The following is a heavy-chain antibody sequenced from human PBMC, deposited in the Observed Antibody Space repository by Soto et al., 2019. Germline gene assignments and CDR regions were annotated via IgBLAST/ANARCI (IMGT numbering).Heavy chain of an antibody. D-gene: IGHD6-19*01. V-gene: IGHV1-18*01. CDR2: ISAYNDNT. J-gene: IGHJ4*02. CDR3: ARDHTEWLVHCDY. Sequence: GVSVEVSCKAPRYTLACYCLSCVRHSPGQGLEWMGWISAYNDNTNYAQKLQGRVTMTTDTSTSTAYMELRSLRSDDTAVYYCARDHTEWLVHCDYWGQGTLVTVSS. CDR1: RYTLACYC.